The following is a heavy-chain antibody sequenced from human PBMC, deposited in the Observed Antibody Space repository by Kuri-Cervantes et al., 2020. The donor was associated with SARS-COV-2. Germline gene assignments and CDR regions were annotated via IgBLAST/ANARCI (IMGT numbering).Heavy chain of an antibody. V-gene: IGHV4-39*01. J-gene: IGHJ5*02. CDR2: INYIGNS. CDR3: ARHPNSLSGFDP. CDR1: GGSITSDYL. D-gene: IGHD2/OR15-2a*01. Sequence: GSLRLSCTVSGGSITSDYLWAWIRQPPGKGLEWMGSINYIGNSYRNPSLRSRVIMSVDTSKNQFSVNINSVTAADTAIYFCARHPNSLSGFDPWGQGTPVTVSS.